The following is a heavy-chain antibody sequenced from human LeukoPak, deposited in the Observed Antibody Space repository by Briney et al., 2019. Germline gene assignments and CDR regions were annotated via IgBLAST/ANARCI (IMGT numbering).Heavy chain of an antibody. J-gene: IGHJ3*02. V-gene: IGHV3-33*06. Sequence: PGGSLRLSCAASGFTFSSYGMHWVRQAPGKGLEWVAVIWYDGSNKCYADSVKGRFTISRDNSKNTLYLQMNSLRAEDTAVYYCVQEGPRGLAFDIWGQGTKVTVSS. CDR2: IWYDGSNK. CDR1: GFTFSSYG. CDR3: VQEGPRGLAFDI.